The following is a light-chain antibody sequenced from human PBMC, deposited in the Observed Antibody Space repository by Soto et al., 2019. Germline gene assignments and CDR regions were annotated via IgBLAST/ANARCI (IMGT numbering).Light chain of an antibody. Sequence: DIVMTQSPDSLAVSLGERATINCKSSQSVLYSSNNKNYLAWYQQKPGQPPKLLIYWASTRESGVPDRFSGSGSGTDFTLTISSLQAVDVAVYYCQQYYSTWYTFGQGTKLEIK. CDR1: QSVLYSSNNKNY. CDR2: WAS. CDR3: QQYYSTWYT. V-gene: IGKV4-1*01. J-gene: IGKJ2*01.